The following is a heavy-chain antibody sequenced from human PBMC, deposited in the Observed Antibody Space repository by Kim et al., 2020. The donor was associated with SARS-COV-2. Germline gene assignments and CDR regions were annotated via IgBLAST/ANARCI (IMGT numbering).Heavy chain of an antibody. CDR3: TTSPLRHPFDP. V-gene: IGHV3-15*01. Sequence: TDYAAPVKGRFTISRDDSKNTLYLQMNSLKTEDTAVYYCTTSPLRHPFDPWGQGTLVTVSS. CDR2: T. J-gene: IGHJ5*02.